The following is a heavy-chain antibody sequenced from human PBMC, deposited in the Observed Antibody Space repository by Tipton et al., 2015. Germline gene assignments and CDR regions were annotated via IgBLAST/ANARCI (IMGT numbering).Heavy chain of an antibody. J-gene: IGHJ6*02. CDR2: IIPIFGTA. CDR3: ARPRASDRYYGMDV. CDR1: GGTFSNYA. V-gene: IGHV1-69*01. D-gene: IGHD2-2*01. Sequence: QLVQSGAEVKKPGSSVKVSCKASGGTFSNYAINWVRQAPGQGLEWMGGIIPIFGTATYAQKFQGRVTIIADESTSTAYMELSSLRSEDTAVYYCARPRASDRYYGMDVWGQGTTVTVSS.